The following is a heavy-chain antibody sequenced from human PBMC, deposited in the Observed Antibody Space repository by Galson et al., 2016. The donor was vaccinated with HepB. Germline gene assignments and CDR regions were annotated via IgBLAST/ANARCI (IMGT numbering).Heavy chain of an antibody. D-gene: IGHD3-3*01. CDR1: GFTFSHYT. CDR2: ISISSNFI. Sequence: RLSCAASGFTFSHYTMIWVRQPPGKGLEWVSSISISSNFIHYADSVKGRFTIPRDNAKNSLFLQMSSLRAEDTAIYYCAKDSILDDWGQGILVTVSS. CDR3: AKDSILDD. V-gene: IGHV3-21*01. J-gene: IGHJ4*02.